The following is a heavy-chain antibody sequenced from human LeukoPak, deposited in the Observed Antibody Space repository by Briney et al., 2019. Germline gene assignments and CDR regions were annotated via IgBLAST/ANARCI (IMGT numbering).Heavy chain of an antibody. CDR2: ISSNGINT. CDR1: GFNFSTYA. J-gene: IGHJ1*01. D-gene: IGHD6-13*01. CDR3: VRVIQGINSSWYGS. Sequence: GGSLRLSCAASGFNFSTYAMHWVRQAPGKGLEYVSAISSNGINTYYANSVKVRFTISRDNSKNTLYLQMGSLRAEDMAVYYCVRVIQGINSSWYGSWGQGTLVTVSS. V-gene: IGHV3-64*01.